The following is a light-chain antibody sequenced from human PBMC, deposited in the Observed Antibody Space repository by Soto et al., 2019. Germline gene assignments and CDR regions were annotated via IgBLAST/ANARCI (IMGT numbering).Light chain of an antibody. CDR2: XAS. CDR3: QQYKSSCT. Sequence: DIHMTQSPSTLPASIGDRVTIPXRASPSLDRCLAWYQQKPGKATTXXIYXASSLEIGVPSRFSASGSGTEFTLTISTLQSDDVETYYCQQYKSSCTFGQGTKVDI. CDR1: PSLDRC. J-gene: IGKJ2*02. V-gene: IGKV1-5*03.